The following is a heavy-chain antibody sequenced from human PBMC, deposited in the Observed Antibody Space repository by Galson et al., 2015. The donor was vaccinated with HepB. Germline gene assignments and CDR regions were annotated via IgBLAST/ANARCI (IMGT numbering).Heavy chain of an antibody. CDR3: ARGLRYFDWLGGPDY. CDR1: GFTFSSYA. V-gene: IGHV3-23*01. D-gene: IGHD3-9*01. J-gene: IGHJ4*02. Sequence: SLRLSCAASGFTFSSYAMSWVRQAPGKGLEWVSAISGSGGSTYYADSVKGRFTISRDNSKNTLYLQMNSLRAEDTAVYYCARGLRYFDWLGGPDYWGQGTLVTVSS. CDR2: ISGSGGST.